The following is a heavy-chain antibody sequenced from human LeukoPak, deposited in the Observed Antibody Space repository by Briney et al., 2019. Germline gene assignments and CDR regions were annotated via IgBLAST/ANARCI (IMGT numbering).Heavy chain of an antibody. J-gene: IGHJ3*01. CDR1: GFTHSSHA. Sequence: GGSLRLSCAAFGFTHSSHAMSWVRQAPGKGLEWVSSISGSGGGTDYAASVKGRFTMSRDNARKTLYLHMSRLRAEDTAVYYCARRDYGSGSYYNAGNDAFEFWGQGTMVTVSS. D-gene: IGHD3-10*01. CDR3: ARRDYGSGSYYNAGNDAFEF. CDR2: ISGSGGGT. V-gene: IGHV3-23*01.